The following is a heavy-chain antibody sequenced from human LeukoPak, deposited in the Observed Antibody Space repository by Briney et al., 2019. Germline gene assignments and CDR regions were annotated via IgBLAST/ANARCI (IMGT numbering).Heavy chain of an antibody. V-gene: IGHV3-66*01. CDR1: GFTVSSNY. D-gene: IGHD1-26*01. CDR3: ARDAIVGAPDY. CDR2: IYSGGST. J-gene: IGHJ4*02. Sequence: GGSLRLSCAASGFTVSSNYMSWVRQAPGKGLEWVSVIYSGGSTYYADSVKGRFTISRDNAKNSLYLQMHSLRAEDTAVYYCARDAIVGAPDYWGQGTLVTVSS.